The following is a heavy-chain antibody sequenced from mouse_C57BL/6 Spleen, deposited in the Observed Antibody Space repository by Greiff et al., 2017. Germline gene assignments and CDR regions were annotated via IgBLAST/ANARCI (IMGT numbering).Heavy chain of an antibody. V-gene: IGHV1-82*01. CDR1: GYAFSSSW. J-gene: IGHJ2*01. D-gene: IGHD1-1*01. Sequence: VQLQQSGPELVKPGASVKISCKASGYAFSSSWMNWVKQRPGKGLEWIGRIYPGDGDTNYNGTFKGKATLTADKSSSTAYMQLSSLTSEDSAVYFCARGTITTVVADYWGQGTTLTVSS. CDR2: IYPGDGDT. CDR3: ARGTITTVVADY.